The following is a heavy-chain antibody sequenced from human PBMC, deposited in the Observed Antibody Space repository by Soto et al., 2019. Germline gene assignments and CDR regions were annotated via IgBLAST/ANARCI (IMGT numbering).Heavy chain of an antibody. CDR3: ATDRGGSGYYYLDY. D-gene: IGHD3-22*01. CDR2: ISYDGSNK. J-gene: IGHJ4*02. V-gene: IGHV3-30*03. Sequence: QVQLVESGGGVVQPGRSLRLSCAASGFTFSSYGMHWVRQAPGKGLEWVAVISYDGSNKYYADSVKGRFTISRDNSKNTLDLQMNSLRAEDTAVYYCATDRGGSGYYYLDYWGQGTLVTVSS. CDR1: GFTFSSYG.